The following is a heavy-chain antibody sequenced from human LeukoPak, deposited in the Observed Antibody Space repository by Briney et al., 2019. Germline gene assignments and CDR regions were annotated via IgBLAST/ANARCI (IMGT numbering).Heavy chain of an antibody. D-gene: IGHD6-13*01. J-gene: IGHJ4*02. CDR1: GYTFTGYY. Sequence: ASVKVSCKASGYTFTGYYIHWVRQAPGQGLEWMGWINPNSGGTNYAQKFQGRVTMTRDTSISTAYMELSRLRSDDTAVYYCASLSGIAASHYRTGANFDYWGQGTLVTVSS. CDR2: INPNSGGT. V-gene: IGHV1-2*02. CDR3: ASLSGIAASHYRTGANFDY.